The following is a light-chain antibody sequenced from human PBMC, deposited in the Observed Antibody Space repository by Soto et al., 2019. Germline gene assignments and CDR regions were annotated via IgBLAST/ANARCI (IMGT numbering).Light chain of an antibody. Sequence: QSALAQPASVSGSPGQSITISCTGTSSDVGSFNYVSWYQQVPGKAPKLLIYEVSNRPSGVSNRFSGSKSGNTASLTISGLQAEDEADYYCKSKAGSVTYVFGPGTKLTVL. CDR1: SSDVGSFNY. CDR3: KSKAGSVTYV. CDR2: EVS. J-gene: IGLJ1*01. V-gene: IGLV2-14*01.